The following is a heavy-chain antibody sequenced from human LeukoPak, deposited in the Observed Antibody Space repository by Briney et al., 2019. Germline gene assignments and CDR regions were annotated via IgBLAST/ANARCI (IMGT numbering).Heavy chain of an antibody. D-gene: IGHD3-3*01. J-gene: IGHJ5*02. Sequence: GGSLRLSCAASGFTFSSYWMTWVRQAPGKGLEWVANINQDGSEKNYVDSVRGRFTISRDNAKNSVYLQMNSLRVEDTAVYYCARDRPITIFGVVILPWGQGTLDTVSS. CDR1: GFTFSSYW. V-gene: IGHV3-7*01. CDR2: INQDGSEK. CDR3: ARDRPITIFGVVILP.